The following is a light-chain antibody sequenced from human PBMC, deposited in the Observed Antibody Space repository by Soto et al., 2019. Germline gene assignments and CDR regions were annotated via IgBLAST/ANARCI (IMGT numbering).Light chain of an antibody. V-gene: IGLV1-47*01. CDR2: RAD. Sequence: QSVLTQPPSASGTPGQTVTISCSGRSSNIGSNYVYWYQQLPGTAPRLLMYRADQRPSGVPDRFSGSKSGTSASLAISGLLSEDEADYYCAAWDDTLSGLVFGGGTKVTVL. CDR1: SSNIGSNY. J-gene: IGLJ2*01. CDR3: AAWDDTLSGLV.